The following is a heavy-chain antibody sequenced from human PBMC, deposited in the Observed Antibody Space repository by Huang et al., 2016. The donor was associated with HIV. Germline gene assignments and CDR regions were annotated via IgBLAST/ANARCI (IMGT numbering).Heavy chain of an antibody. J-gene: IGHJ4*02. V-gene: IGHV3-9*01. D-gene: IGHD2-8*01. CDR1: GFSVSQYA. CDR3: VIMDDYFDY. CDR2: MGGNSGDM. Sequence: EVQLVESGGGLVQPGWPLGLSCAASGFSVSQYAVHWVRQFRGKGAEGDSGMGGNSGDMAYAAAVRVRCVISRDNGKKSLYLKMNGLRFEDTALYFCVIMDDYFDYWGQGVLVGVSS.